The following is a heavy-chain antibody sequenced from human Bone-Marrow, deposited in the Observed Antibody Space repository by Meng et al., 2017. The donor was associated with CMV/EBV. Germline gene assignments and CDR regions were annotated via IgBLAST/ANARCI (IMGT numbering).Heavy chain of an antibody. V-gene: IGHV3-48*03. D-gene: IGHD4-23*01. CDR3: ARDLSNVPDSTVVIVPFDY. CDR1: GFNFSIYA. Sequence: LSLTCAASGFNFSIYAMHWVRQAPGKGLEWVSYISSSGSTIYYADSVKGRFTISRDNAKNSLYLQMNSLRAEDTAVYYCARDLSNVPDSTVVIVPFDYWGQGTLVPVSS. CDR2: ISSSGSTI. J-gene: IGHJ4*02.